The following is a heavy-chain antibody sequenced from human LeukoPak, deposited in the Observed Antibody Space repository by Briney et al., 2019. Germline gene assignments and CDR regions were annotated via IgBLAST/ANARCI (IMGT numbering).Heavy chain of an antibody. CDR2: INPNSGGT. J-gene: IGHJ3*02. CDR3: ARGGDSSGIDAFDI. Sequence: ASVKVSCKASGYTFTGYYMHWVRQAPGQGLEWIGWINPNSGGTNYAQKFQGWVTMTRDTSISTAYMELSRLRSDDTAVYYCARGGDSSGIDAFDIWGQGTMVTVSS. D-gene: IGHD3-22*01. V-gene: IGHV1-2*04. CDR1: GYTFTGYY.